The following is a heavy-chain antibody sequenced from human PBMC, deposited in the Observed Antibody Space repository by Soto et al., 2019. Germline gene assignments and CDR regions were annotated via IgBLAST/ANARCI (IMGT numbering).Heavy chain of an antibody. Sequence: QVQLQESGPGLVKPSQTLSLTCTVSGGSISSGDYYWSWIRQPPGKGLEWIGYIYCSGSTYYNPSLKSRVTISVDTSKNQFSLKLSSVTAADTAVYYCARVTQRISSIAARRDAFDIWGQGTMVTVSS. CDR3: ARVTQRISSIAARRDAFDI. J-gene: IGHJ3*02. CDR2: IYCSGST. D-gene: IGHD6-6*01. CDR1: GGSISSGDYY. V-gene: IGHV4-30-4*01.